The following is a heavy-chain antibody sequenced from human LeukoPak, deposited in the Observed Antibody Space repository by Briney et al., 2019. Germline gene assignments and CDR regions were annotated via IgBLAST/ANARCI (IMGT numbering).Heavy chain of an antibody. CDR2: ISSSSSYI. Sequence: GGSLRLSCAASGFTFSTYSMNWVRQAPGKGLEWVSSISSSSSYIYYADSVKGRFTISRDNAKNSLYLQMNSLRAEDTAVYYCARDLTYYYDSSGYYLDYWGQGTLVTVSS. V-gene: IGHV3-21*04. J-gene: IGHJ4*02. CDR3: ARDLTYYYDSSGYYLDY. D-gene: IGHD3-22*01. CDR1: GFTFSTYS.